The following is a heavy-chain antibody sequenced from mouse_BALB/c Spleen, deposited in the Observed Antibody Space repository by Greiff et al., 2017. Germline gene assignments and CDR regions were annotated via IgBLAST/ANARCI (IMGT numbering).Heavy chain of an antibody. CDR1: GFSLTDYG. D-gene: IGHD1-1*01. CDR3: AKHYYGSSSYYAMDY. V-gene: IGHV2-6-5*01. Sequence: VKLMESGPGLVAPSQSLSITCTVSGFSLTDYGVSWIRQPPGKGLEWLGVIWGGGSTYYNSALKSRLSISKDNSKSQVFLKMNSLQTDDTAMYYCAKHYYGSSSYYAMDYWGQGTSVTVSS. CDR2: IWGGGST. J-gene: IGHJ4*01.